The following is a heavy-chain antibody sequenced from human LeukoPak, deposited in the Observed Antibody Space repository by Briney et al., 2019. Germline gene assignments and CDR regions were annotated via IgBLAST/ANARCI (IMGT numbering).Heavy chain of an antibody. CDR3: AKVSLNMVNDAFDI. J-gene: IGHJ3*02. CDR2: VSSDGSID. D-gene: IGHD4/OR15-4a*01. V-gene: IGHV3-30*18. Sequence: GGSLRLSCAASGFTFSNYGMHWVRQAPGKGLEWVAVVSSDGSIDYYSDSVRGRFTISRDNSKNTLYLQMNSLRAEDTAMYYCAKVSLNMVNDAFDIWGQGTMVSVSS. CDR1: GFTFSNYG.